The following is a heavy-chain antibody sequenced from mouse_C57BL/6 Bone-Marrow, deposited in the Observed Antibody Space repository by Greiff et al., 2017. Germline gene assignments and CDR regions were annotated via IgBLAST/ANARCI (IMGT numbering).Heavy chain of an antibody. Sequence: EVKLQESGGDLVKPGGSLKLSCAASGFTFSSYGMSWVRQTQDKRLEWVATISSGGSYTYYPDSGKGRFTISRDNAKNTLYLQMSSLKSEDTAMYYCARLYGSSPYYFDYWGQGTTLTVSS. J-gene: IGHJ2*01. CDR2: ISSGGSYT. CDR3: ARLYGSSPYYFDY. V-gene: IGHV5-6*01. D-gene: IGHD1-1*01. CDR1: GFTFSSYG.